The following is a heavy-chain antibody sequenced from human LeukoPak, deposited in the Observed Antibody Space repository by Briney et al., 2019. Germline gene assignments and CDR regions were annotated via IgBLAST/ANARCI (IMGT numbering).Heavy chain of an antibody. V-gene: IGHV3-74*01. CDR1: GFTFSSYW. Sequence: PGGSLRLSCAASGFTFSSYWMHWVRQAPGKGLVWVSRINSDGSSTSYADSVKGRFTISRDNAKNTLYLQMNSLRAEDTAVYYCAKRDYDILTGYYHAYWGQGTLLTVSS. CDR3: AKRDYDILTGYYHAY. J-gene: IGHJ4*02. D-gene: IGHD3-9*01. CDR2: INSDGSST.